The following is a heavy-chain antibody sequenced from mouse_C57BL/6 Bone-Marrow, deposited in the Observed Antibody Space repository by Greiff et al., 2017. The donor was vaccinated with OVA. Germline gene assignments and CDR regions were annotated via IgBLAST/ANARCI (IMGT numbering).Heavy chain of an antibody. Sequence: LQESGAELVRPGTSVKMSCKASGYTFTNYWIGWAKQRPGHGLEWIGDIYPGGGYTNYNEKFKGKATLTADKSSSTAYMQFSSLTSEDSAIYYCAGTYYYGSSYDFFAYWGQGTLVTVSA. CDR1: GYTFTNYW. V-gene: IGHV1-63*01. J-gene: IGHJ3*01. CDR2: IYPGGGYT. D-gene: IGHD1-1*01. CDR3: AGTYYYGSSYDFFAY.